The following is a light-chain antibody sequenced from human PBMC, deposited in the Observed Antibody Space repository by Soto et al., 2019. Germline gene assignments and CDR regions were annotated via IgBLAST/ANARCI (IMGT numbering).Light chain of an antibody. CDR3: QQRSNWPLT. CDR2: DAS. J-gene: IGKJ4*01. V-gene: IGKV3-11*01. CDR1: QSISDT. Sequence: EIVLTQSPGTLSLSPGERATLSCRASQSISDTLAWYQQKPGQAPRLLIYDASNRATGIPARFSGSGSGTDFTLTISSLEPEDFAVYYCQQRSNWPLTFGGGPRWIS.